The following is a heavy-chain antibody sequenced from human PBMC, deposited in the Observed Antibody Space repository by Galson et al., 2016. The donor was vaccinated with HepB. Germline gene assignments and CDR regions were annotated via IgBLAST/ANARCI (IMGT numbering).Heavy chain of an antibody. V-gene: IGHV3-30*19. J-gene: IGHJ4*02. D-gene: IGHD2-21*02. CDR2: ISYDGGDK. Sequence: SLRLSCAASGFTSSRYGMHWVRQAPGKGLEWVAVISYDGGDKHYADSVKGRFTVSRDNSKNTLFLQMNSLRVEDTAVYYCAKLDCGRDCPRDDWGQGTLVTVSS. CDR1: GFTSSRYG. CDR3: AKLDCGRDCPRDD.